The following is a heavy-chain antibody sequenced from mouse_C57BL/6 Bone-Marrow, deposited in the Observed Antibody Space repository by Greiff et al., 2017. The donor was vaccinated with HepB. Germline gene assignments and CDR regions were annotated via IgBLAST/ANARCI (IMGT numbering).Heavy chain of an antibody. CDR2: IYPRSGNT. CDR1: GYTFTSYG. CDR3: ASHYVVNYFDY. D-gene: IGHD6-5*01. J-gene: IGHJ2*01. Sequence: VKLVESGAELARPGASVKLSCKASGYTFTSYGISWVKQRTGQGLEWIGEIYPRSGNTYYNEKFKGKATLTADKSSSTAYMELRSLTSEDSAVYFCASHYVVNYFDYWGQGTTLTVSS. V-gene: IGHV1-81*01.